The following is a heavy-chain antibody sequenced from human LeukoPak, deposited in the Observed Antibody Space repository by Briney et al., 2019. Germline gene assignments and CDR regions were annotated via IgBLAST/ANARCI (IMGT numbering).Heavy chain of an antibody. Sequence: KASETLSLTCTVSGGSISSSSYYWGWIRQPPGKGLEWIGSIYYSGSTYYNPSLKSRVTISVDTSKNQFSLKLSSVTAADTAVYYCARAITVVTQADKKYYFDYWGQGTLVTVSS. CDR2: IYYSGST. V-gene: IGHV4-39*07. CDR3: ARAITVVTQADKKYYFDY. J-gene: IGHJ4*02. CDR1: GGSISSSSYY. D-gene: IGHD4-23*01.